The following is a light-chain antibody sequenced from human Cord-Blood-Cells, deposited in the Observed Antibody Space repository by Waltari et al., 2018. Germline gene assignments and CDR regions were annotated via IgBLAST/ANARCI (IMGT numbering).Light chain of an antibody. CDR2: QDS. CDR1: TLGEKY. V-gene: IGLV3-1*01. J-gene: IGLJ2*01. Sequence: SSELTQPPSVSVSPGQTASITCSGDTLGEKYACWYQQKPGKSPVLVIYQDSKRPSGIPERFSGSNSGNTATLTISGTQAMDEADYYCQEWDSSTVVFGGGTKLTVL. CDR3: QEWDSSTVV.